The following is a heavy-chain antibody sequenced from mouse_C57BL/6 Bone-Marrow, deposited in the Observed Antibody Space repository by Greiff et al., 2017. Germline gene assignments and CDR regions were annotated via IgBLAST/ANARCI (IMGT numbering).Heavy chain of an antibody. J-gene: IGHJ4*01. V-gene: IGHV1-81*01. CDR3: AREGMDYAMDY. D-gene: IGHD2-3*01. CDR2: IYPRSGNT. CDR1: GYTFTSYG. Sequence: VQLQQSGAELARPGASVKLSCKASGYTFTSYGISWVKQRTGQGLEWIGEIYPRSGNTYYNEKFKGKATLTADKSSSPAYMELRSLTSEDSAVYFCAREGMDYAMDYWGQGTSVTVSS.